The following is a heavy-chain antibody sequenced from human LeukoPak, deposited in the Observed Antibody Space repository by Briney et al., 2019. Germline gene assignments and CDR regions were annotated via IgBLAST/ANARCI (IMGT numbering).Heavy chain of an antibody. CDR3: ARDTLYATGRSYYYYYMDV. CDR1: GFTFSSYS. CDR2: ISSSSSYI. Sequence: PGGSLRLPCAASGFTFSSYSMNWVRQAPGKGLEWVSSISSSSSYIYYADSVKGRFTISRDNAKNSLYLQMNSLRAEDTAVYYCARDTLYATGRSYYYYYMDVWGKGTTVTISS. V-gene: IGHV3-21*01. J-gene: IGHJ6*03. D-gene: IGHD3-10*01.